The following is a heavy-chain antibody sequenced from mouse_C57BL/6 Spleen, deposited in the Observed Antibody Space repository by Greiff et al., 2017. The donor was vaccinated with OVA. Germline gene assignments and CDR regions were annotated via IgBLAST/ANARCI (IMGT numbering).Heavy chain of an antibody. D-gene: IGHD1-1*01. V-gene: IGHV1-20*01. CDR1: GYSFTGYF. CDR3: ARRNYGSSYEYFDY. Sequence: VQLKESGPELVKPGDSVKISCKASGYSFTGYFMNWVMQSHGKSLEWIGRINPYNGDTFYNQKFKGKATLTVDKSSSTAHMELRSLTSEDSAVYYCARRNYGSSYEYFDYWGQGTTLTVSS. CDR2: INPYNGDT. J-gene: IGHJ2*01.